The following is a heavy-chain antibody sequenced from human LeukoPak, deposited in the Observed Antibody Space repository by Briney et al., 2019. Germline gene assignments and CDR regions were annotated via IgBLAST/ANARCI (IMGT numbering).Heavy chain of an antibody. CDR2: INWNGGST. V-gene: IGHV3-20*04. D-gene: IGHD3-22*01. CDR3: ARDRYYYDSSGYSSFDY. Sequence: GGSLRLSCAASGFTFDDYGMSWVRQAPGKGLGWVSGINWNGGSTGYADSVKGRFTISRDNAKNSLYLQTNSLRAEDTALYYCARDRYYYDSSGYSSFDYWGQGTLVTVSS. CDR1: GFTFDDYG. J-gene: IGHJ4*02.